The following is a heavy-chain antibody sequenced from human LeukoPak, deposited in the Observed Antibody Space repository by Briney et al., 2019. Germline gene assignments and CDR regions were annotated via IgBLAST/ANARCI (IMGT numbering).Heavy chain of an antibody. Sequence: GGSLRLSCAAPGFTFGSHWMIWVRQAPGKGLEWVANVKQDGSEKYYVDSVKGRFTISRVNAKNSLYLQMNSLRVEDTAVYYCATGGAAHLFDYWGQGTLVTVSS. CDR1: GFTFGSHW. CDR3: ATGGAAHLFDY. CDR2: VKQDGSEK. V-gene: IGHV3-7*01. D-gene: IGHD6-6*01. J-gene: IGHJ4*02.